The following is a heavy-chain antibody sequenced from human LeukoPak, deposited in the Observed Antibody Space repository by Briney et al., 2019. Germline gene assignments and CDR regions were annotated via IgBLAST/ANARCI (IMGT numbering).Heavy chain of an antibody. Sequence: GESLKISCKGSGYSFTSYWIGWVRQMPGKGLEWMGIIYPGDSDTRYSPSFQGQVTISADKSISTAYLQWSSLKASDTAMYYCVRSHDYGDYGDAFDIWGQGTMVTVSS. CDR2: IYPGDSDT. CDR3: VRSHDYGDYGDAFDI. J-gene: IGHJ3*02. CDR1: GYSFTSYW. D-gene: IGHD4-17*01. V-gene: IGHV5-51*01.